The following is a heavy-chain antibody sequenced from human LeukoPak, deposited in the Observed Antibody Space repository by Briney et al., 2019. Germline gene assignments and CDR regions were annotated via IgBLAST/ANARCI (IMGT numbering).Heavy chain of an antibody. CDR2: ISGSGGST. J-gene: IGHJ4*02. Sequence: PGGSLRLSCAASGFTFSSYSMNWVRQAPGKGLEWVSAISGSGGSTYYADSVKGRFTISRDNSKNTLYLQMNSLRAEDTAVYYCAKSSYPLLWFGELYFDYWGQGTLVTVSS. CDR1: GFTFSSYS. V-gene: IGHV3-23*01. CDR3: AKSSYPLLWFGELYFDY. D-gene: IGHD3-10*01.